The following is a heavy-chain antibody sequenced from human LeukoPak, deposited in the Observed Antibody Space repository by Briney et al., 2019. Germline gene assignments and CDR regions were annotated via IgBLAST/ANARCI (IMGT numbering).Heavy chain of an antibody. Sequence: ASVKVSCKASGYTFTSYYMHWVRQAPGQGLEWMGIINPSGGSTSYAQKFQGRVTMTRDTSTSTVYVELSSLRSEDTAVYYCARDLRIPSSRFSGSYYGPFDYWGQGTLVTVSS. J-gene: IGHJ4*02. D-gene: IGHD1-26*01. CDR3: ARDLRIPSSRFSGSYYGPFDY. CDR2: INPSGGST. CDR1: GYTFTSYY. V-gene: IGHV1-46*01.